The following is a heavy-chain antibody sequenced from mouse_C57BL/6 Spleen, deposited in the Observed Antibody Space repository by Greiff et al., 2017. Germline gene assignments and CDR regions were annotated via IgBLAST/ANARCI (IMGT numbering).Heavy chain of an antibody. J-gene: IGHJ2*01. CDR2: IDPETGGT. Sequence: QVQLQQSGAELVRPGASVTLSCKASGYTFTDYEMHWVKQTPVHGLEWIGAIDPETGGTAYNQKFKGKAILTADKSSSTAYMELRCLTSEDSAVYYCTREGITTVVEPFDYWGQGTTLTVSS. CDR1: GYTFTDYE. D-gene: IGHD1-1*01. CDR3: TREGITTVVEPFDY. V-gene: IGHV1-15*01.